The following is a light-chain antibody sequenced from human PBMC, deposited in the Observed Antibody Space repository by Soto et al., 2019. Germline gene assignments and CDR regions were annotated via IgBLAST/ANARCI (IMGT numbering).Light chain of an antibody. V-gene: IGLV2-14*03. Sequence: QSALTQPASVSGSPGQSITISCTGTISDVGGYNYVSWYQQHPGKAPKLMIFDVSNRPSGVSNRFSDSKSGYTASLTISGLQAEDEADYYCSSYTSSSTYVFGTGTKLTVL. J-gene: IGLJ1*01. CDR2: DVS. CDR3: SSYTSSSTYV. CDR1: ISDVGGYNY.